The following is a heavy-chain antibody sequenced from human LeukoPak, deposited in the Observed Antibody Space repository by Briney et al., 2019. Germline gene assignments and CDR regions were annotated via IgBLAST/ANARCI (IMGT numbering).Heavy chain of an antibody. V-gene: IGHV1-69*06. CDR1: GYTFTSYA. Sequence: SVKVSCKASGYTFTSYAISWVRQAPGQGLEWMGGIIPIFGTANYAQKFQGRVTITADKSTSTAYMELSSLRSEDTAVYYCARCLLWENPAEDTFDIWGQGTMVTVSS. D-gene: IGHD3-3*01. CDR3: ARCLLWENPAEDTFDI. J-gene: IGHJ3*02. CDR2: IIPIFGTA.